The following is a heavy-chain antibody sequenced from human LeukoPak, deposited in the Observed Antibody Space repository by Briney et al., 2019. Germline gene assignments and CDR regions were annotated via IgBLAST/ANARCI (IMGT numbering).Heavy chain of an antibody. CDR1: GGSISSSSYY. CDR3: ASREGSSGYDSDY. Sequence: SETLSPTCTVSGGSISSSSYYWGWIRQPPGKGLEWIGSIYYSGSTYYNPSLKSRVTISVDTSKNQFSLKLSSVTAADTAVYYYASREGSSGYDSDYWGQGTLVTVSS. J-gene: IGHJ4*02. D-gene: IGHD3-22*01. CDR2: IYYSGST. V-gene: IGHV4-39*01.